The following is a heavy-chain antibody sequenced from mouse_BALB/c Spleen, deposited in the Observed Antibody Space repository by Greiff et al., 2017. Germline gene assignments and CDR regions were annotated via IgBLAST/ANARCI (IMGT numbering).Heavy chain of an antibody. CDR1: GYTFTSYV. V-gene: IGHV1-14*01. CDR2: INPYNDGT. J-gene: IGHJ3*01. CDR3: AGGDYDGAFAY. Sequence: EVQRVESGPELVKPGASVKMSCKASGYTFTSYVMHWVKQKPGQGLEWIGYINPYNDGTKYNEKFKGKATLTSDKSSSTAYMELSSLTSEDSAVYYCAGGDYDGAFAYWGQGTLVTVSA. D-gene: IGHD2-4*01.